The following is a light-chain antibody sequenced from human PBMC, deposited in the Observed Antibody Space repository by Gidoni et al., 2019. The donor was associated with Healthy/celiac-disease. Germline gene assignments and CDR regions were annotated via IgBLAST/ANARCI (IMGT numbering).Light chain of an antibody. Sequence: EIVLTQSPGTLSLSPGERATLSCRASQSVSSTYLAWYQQKPGQAPRVLSYGASNRATGIPDRFSGSGSGTDFTLTISRLGPEDFAVYYCQQYGSSPETFGQGTKVEIK. V-gene: IGKV3-20*01. J-gene: IGKJ1*01. CDR2: GAS. CDR1: QSVSSTY. CDR3: QQYGSSPET.